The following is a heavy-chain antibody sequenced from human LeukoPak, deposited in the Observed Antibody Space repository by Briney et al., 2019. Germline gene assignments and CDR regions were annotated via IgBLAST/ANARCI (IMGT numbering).Heavy chain of an antibody. Sequence: GGSLRLSCAASGFTVSSNYMSWVRQAPGKGLEWVSVICSGGSTYYADSVKGRFTISRDNSKNTLYLQMNSLRAEDTAVYYCARLYSSYFDYWGQGTLVPVSS. V-gene: IGHV3-53*01. CDR1: GFTVSSNY. J-gene: IGHJ4*02. CDR2: ICSGGST. D-gene: IGHD6-19*01. CDR3: ARLYSSYFDY.